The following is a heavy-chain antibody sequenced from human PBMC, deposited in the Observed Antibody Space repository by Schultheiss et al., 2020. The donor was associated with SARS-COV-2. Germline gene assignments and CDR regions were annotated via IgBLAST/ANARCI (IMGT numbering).Heavy chain of an antibody. Sequence: GESLKISCAASGFTFSSYSMNWVRQAPGKGLEWVAVIWYDGSNKYYADSVKGRFTISRDNSKNTLYLQMNSLRAEDTAVYYCARGRFGATWRYYYGMDVWGQGTTVTVSS. V-gene: IGHV3-33*08. J-gene: IGHJ6*02. CDR1: GFTFSSYS. CDR2: IWYDGSNK. D-gene: IGHD1-26*01. CDR3: ARGRFGATWRYYYGMDV.